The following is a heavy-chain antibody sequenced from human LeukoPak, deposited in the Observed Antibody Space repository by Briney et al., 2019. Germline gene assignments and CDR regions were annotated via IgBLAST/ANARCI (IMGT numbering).Heavy chain of an antibody. J-gene: IGHJ4*02. V-gene: IGHV3-30-3*01. CDR1: GFAFMTYT. Sequence: GGSLRLSCTASGFAFMTYTMHWVRQAPGKGLEWVALLSPDGYDKHFSDSVTGRFTISRDNSKDTLYLQMNTLRPEDTAVYYCAAPDHGWDHWGQGTLVTVSS. CDR3: AAPDHGWDH. CDR2: LSPDGYDK. D-gene: IGHD5-24*01.